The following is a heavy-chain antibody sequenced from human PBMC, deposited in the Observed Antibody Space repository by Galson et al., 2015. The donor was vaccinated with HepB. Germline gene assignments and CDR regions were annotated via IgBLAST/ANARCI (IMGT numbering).Heavy chain of an antibody. D-gene: IGHD2-15*01. CDR2: INPNSGGT. V-gene: IGHV1-2*02. CDR3: ARTEGYCSGGSCANWFDP. Sequence: SVKVSCKASGCTFIGYYIHWVRQAPGQGLEWMGWINPNSGGTKYAQKFQGRVTVTRDTSISTAHMELSRLTSDDTAVYYCARTEGYCSGGSCANWFDPWGQGTLVTVSS. J-gene: IGHJ5*02. CDR1: GCTFIGYY.